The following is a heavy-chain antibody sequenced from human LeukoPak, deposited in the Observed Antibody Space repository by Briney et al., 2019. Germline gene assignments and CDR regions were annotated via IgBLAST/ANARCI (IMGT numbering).Heavy chain of an antibody. CDR2: ISSSSDTI. D-gene: IGHD6-13*01. CDR3: ARVGGEAAAGDPTDY. J-gene: IGHJ4*02. V-gene: IGHV3-48*01. Sequence: GGSLRLSCATSGFTFSAYSMKWVRQAPGKGLEWVSYISSSSDTIYYAVYAKVRFTISRDNAKKSLYLQMNRLRAEDTSVYYCARVGGEAAAGDPTDYWGQGTLVTVSS. CDR1: GFTFSAYS.